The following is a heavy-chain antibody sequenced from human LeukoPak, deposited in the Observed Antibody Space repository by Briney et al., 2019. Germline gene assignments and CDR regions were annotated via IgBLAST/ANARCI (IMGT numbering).Heavy chain of an antibody. J-gene: IGHJ3*02. D-gene: IGHD1-14*01. CDR2: ISGSGGST. Sequence: GGSLRLSCAASGFTFSSYAMSWVRQAPGKGLEWVSAISGSGGSTYYADSVKGRFTISRDNSKNTLYLQMNSLRALRTVAYYWAKVWDINRLSDAFDIWGQGTMVTVSS. CDR1: GFTFSSYA. CDR3: AKVWDINRLSDAFDI. V-gene: IGHV3-23*01.